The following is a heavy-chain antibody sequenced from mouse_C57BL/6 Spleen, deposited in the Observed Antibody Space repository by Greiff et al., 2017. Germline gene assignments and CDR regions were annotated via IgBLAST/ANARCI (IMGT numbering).Heavy chain of an antibody. J-gene: IGHJ2*01. CDR2: IDPSDSET. D-gene: IGHD4-1*02. Sequence: QVQLKQPGAELVRPGSSVKLSCKASGYTFTSYWMHWVKQRPIQGLEWIGNIDPSDSETHYNQKFKDKATLTVDKSSSTAYMQLSSLTSEDSAVYYCATTGSLYYFDYWGQGTTLTVSS. CDR1: GYTFTSYW. CDR3: ATTGSLYYFDY. V-gene: IGHV1-52*01.